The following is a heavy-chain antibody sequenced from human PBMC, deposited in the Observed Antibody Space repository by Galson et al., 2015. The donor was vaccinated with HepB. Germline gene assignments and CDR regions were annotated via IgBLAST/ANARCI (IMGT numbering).Heavy chain of an antibody. Sequence: SLRLSCAASGFNFDDYAMHWVRQVPGKGLEWVSGISWNSGSIDYADSVKGRFTISRDNAKNSLYLQMNSLRAEDTALYYCAKDIVPREYQVMDVWGTGTTVTVSS. CDR2: ISWNSGSI. V-gene: IGHV3-9*01. CDR3: AKDIVPREYQVMDV. J-gene: IGHJ6*03. CDR1: GFNFDDYA. D-gene: IGHD2-2*01.